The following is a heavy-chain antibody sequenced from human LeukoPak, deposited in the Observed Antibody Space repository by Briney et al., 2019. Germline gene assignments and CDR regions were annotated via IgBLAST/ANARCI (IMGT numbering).Heavy chain of an antibody. CDR3: ARGYYDFWSGYPAGAFDI. Sequence: GGSLRLSCAASGFTFDDYGMSWVRQAPGKGLEWVSGISWNGGSTGYADSVKGRFTISRDNAKNSLYLQMNSLRAEDTALYYCARGYYDFWSGYPAGAFDIWGQGTMVAVSS. J-gene: IGHJ3*02. D-gene: IGHD3-3*01. V-gene: IGHV3-20*04. CDR1: GFTFDDYG. CDR2: ISWNGGST.